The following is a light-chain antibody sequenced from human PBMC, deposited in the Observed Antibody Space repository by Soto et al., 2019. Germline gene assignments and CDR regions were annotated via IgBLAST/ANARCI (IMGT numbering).Light chain of an antibody. V-gene: IGLV1-40*01. Sequence: QSVLTQPPSVSWAPGQRVTIYCTGSSSNIGAGYDVHWYQQLPGTAPKLLIYGNSNRPSGVPDRFSGSKSGTSASLAITGLQAEDEADYYCQSYDSSLSGLVFGTGTKVTVL. CDR3: QSYDSSLSGLV. CDR2: GNS. CDR1: SSNIGAGYD. J-gene: IGLJ1*01.